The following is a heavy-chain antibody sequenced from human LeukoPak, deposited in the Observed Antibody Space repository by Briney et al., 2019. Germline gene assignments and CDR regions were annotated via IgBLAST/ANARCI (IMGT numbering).Heavy chain of an antibody. CDR2: ISYDGSNK. D-gene: IGHD2-2*01. CDR1: GFTFSSYA. V-gene: IGHV3-30-3*01. Sequence: GGSLRLSSAASGFTFSSYAMHWVRQAPGKGLEWVAVISYDGSNKYYADSVKGRFTISRDNSKNTLYLQMNSLRAEDTAVYYCARERYCSSTSCYGPPHYYYYYGMDVWGQGTTVTVSS. CDR3: ARERYCSSTSCYGPPHYYYYYGMDV. J-gene: IGHJ6*02.